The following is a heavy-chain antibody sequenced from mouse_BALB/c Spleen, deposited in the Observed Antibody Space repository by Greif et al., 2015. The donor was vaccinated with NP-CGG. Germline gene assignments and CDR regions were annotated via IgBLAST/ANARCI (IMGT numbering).Heavy chain of an antibody. CDR1: GFTFSSYG. CDR2: INXNGGST. J-gene: IGHJ2*01. V-gene: IGHV5-6-3*01. D-gene: IGHD1-1*02. CDR3: ARVGNYFDY. Sequence: EVQGVESGGGLVQPGGSLKLSCAASGFTFSSYGMSWVRQTPDKRLELVATINXNGGSTYYPDSVKGRLTISRDSAKNTLYLQISSLKSEDTAMYYCARVGNYFDYWGQGTTLTVSS.